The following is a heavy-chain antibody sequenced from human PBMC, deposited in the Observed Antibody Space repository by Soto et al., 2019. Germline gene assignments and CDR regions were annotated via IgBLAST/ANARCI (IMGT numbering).Heavy chain of an antibody. Sequence: GGSLRLSCAASGFTFSSYAMSWVRQAPGKGLEWVSYISSSSSTIYYADSVKGRFTISRDNAKNSLYLQMNSLRAEDTAVYYCARDPLLWFGELPAPVYFDYWGQGTLVTVSS. V-gene: IGHV3-48*01. CDR1: GFTFSSYA. CDR2: ISSSSSTI. J-gene: IGHJ4*02. D-gene: IGHD3-10*01. CDR3: ARDPLLWFGELPAPVYFDY.